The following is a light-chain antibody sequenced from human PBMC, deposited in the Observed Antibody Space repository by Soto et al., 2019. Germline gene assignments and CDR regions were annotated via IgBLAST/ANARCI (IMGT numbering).Light chain of an antibody. CDR3: QQYGSSGT. CDR1: QSVSNNY. V-gene: IGKV3-20*01. CDR2: GAS. J-gene: IGKJ1*01. Sequence: IVLTQDPGTPSLSPGGKANLPCRASQSVSNNYLAWSQQKPGQAPRLLIYGASNRATGIPDRFSGSGSGTDFTLTISRLEPEDFAVYYCQQYGSSGTFGQGTKVDIK.